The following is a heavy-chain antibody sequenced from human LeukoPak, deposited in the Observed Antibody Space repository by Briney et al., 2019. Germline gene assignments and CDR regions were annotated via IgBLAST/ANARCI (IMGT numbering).Heavy chain of an antibody. D-gene: IGHD6-19*01. CDR3: ARERAGISDY. J-gene: IGHJ4*02. CDR2: ITPIFGTA. CDR1: GGTFSSYA. Sequence: ASVKVSCKASGGTFSSYAISWVRQAPGQGLEWMGGITPIFGTANYAQKFQGRVTITTDESTSTAYMELSSLRSEDTAVYYCARERAGISDYWGQGTLVTVSS. V-gene: IGHV1-69*05.